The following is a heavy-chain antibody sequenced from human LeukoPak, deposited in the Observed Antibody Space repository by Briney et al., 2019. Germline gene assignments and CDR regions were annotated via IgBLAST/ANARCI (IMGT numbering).Heavy chain of an antibody. V-gene: IGHV1-69*06. J-gene: IGHJ6*04. CDR3: ARITFPELWFGELSTNYGMDV. CDR2: IIPIFGTA. D-gene: IGHD3-10*01. CDR1: GGTFSSYA. Sequence: ASVKVSCKASGGTFSSYAISWVRQAPGQGLEWMGGIIPIFGTANYAQKFRGRVTITADKSTSTAYMELSSLRSEDTAVYYCARITFPELWFGELSTNYGMDVWGKGTTVTVSS.